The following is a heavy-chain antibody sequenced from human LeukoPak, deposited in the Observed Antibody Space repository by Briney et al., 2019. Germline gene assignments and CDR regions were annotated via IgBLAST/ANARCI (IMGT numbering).Heavy chain of an antibody. V-gene: IGHV5-51*07. Sequence: GESLKISCKGSGYSFTSYWIGWVHQMPGKGLEWMGIIYPGDSDTRYSPSFQGQVTISADKSISTAYLQWSSLKASDTAMYYCARQVLSNSGWYEPIYYFDYWGQGTLATVSS. J-gene: IGHJ4*02. CDR3: ARQVLSNSGWYEPIYYFDY. D-gene: IGHD6-19*01. CDR2: IYPGDSDT. CDR1: GYSFTSYW.